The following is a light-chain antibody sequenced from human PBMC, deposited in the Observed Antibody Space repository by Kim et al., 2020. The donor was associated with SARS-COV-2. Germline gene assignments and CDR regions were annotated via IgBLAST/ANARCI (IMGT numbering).Light chain of an antibody. CDR3: AAWDDSLITWV. Sequence: QRVTMSCCGSTSNIGDNTVNWYQHLPGSAAKLLIYSNDQRPSGVPHRFSGSKSGTSASLAISGLQSEDEADYYCAAWDDSLITWVFGGGTQLTVL. J-gene: IGLJ3*02. V-gene: IGLV1-44*01. CDR2: SND. CDR1: TSNIGDNT.